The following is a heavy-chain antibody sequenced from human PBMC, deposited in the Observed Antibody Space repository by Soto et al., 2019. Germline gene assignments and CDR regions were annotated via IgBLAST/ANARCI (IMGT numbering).Heavy chain of an antibody. J-gene: IGHJ4*02. D-gene: IGHD1-26*01. CDR2: INQDGSEK. Sequence: EVHLVESGGGLVQTGGSLRLSCAIFESTVSRDWMNWVRQAPGKGLEWVAHINQDGSEKYYVDSVKGRFTISRDNAKKPLYLHMNGPGPAARALYYCAGGVGDAFWGQGTLVTVSS. V-gene: IGHV3-7*04. CDR3: AGGVGDAF. CDR1: ESTVSRDW.